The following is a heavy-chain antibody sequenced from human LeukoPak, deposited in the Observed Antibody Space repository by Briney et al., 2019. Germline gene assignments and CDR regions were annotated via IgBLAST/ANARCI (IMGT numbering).Heavy chain of an antibody. Sequence: GGSLRLSCAAAGFPFSDRYMGWIRQAPGKGMEWVAYISPNGDNIHYADSVKGRFTISRDNAKNSLFLQVNSLRAEDTAVYYCVTESGWLFDFWGQGTLVTVSS. CDR1: GFPFSDRY. J-gene: IGHJ4*02. D-gene: IGHD6-19*01. CDR2: ISPNGDNI. CDR3: VTESGWLFDF. V-gene: IGHV3-11*04.